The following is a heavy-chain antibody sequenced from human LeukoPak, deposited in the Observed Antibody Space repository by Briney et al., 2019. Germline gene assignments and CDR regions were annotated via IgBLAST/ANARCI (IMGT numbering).Heavy chain of an antibody. V-gene: IGHV3-7*01. CDR3: ARDLVVAGLVP. CDR2: IKQDGSEK. Sequence: GGSLRLSCAASRFTFSNFWMTWVRLAPGKGLEWVANIKQDGSEKYYVDSVKGRFTISRDSSTNTLFLQMNSLRAGDTAIYYCARDLVVAGLVPWGQGTLVLVSS. CDR1: RFTFSNFW. D-gene: IGHD3-22*01. J-gene: IGHJ5*02.